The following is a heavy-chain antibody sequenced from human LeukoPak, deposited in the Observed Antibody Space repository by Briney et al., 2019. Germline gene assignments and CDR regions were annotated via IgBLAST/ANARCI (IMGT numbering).Heavy chain of an antibody. V-gene: IGHV1-18*04. D-gene: IGHD6-13*01. CDR1: GSTLTGYY. CDR3: ARGPLGSSWYRIDY. CDR2: ISAYNGNT. J-gene: IGHJ4*02. Sequence: GASVKVSCKASGSTLTGYYMNWVRQAPGQGLEWMGWISAYNGNTDYAQKLQGRVTMTTDTSTSTAYMELRSLRSDDTAVYYCARGPLGSSWYRIDYWGQGTLVTVSS.